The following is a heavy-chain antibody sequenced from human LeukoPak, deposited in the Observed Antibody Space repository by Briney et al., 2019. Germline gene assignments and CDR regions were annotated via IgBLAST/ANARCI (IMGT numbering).Heavy chain of an antibody. CDR3: ARTQYYDFWSGYPQADYYDSSGYRGDAFDI. J-gene: IGHJ3*02. CDR1: GGSLSSSSYY. V-gene: IGHV4-39*07. Sequence: SETLSLTCTVSGGSLSSSSYYWGWIRQPPGKGLEWMGSIYYSGSTYYNPTLKSRITISVDTSKNEFSLKLSSVTAADTAVYYCARTQYYDFWSGYPQADYYDSSGYRGDAFDIWGQGTMVTVSS. CDR2: IYYSGST. D-gene: IGHD3-22*01.